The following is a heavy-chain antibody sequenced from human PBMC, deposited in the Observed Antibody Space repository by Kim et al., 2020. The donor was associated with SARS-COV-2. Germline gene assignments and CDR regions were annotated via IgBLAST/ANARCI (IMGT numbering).Heavy chain of an antibody. J-gene: IGHJ5*02. CDR2: INHSGST. V-gene: IGHV4-34*01. D-gene: IGHD3-10*01. CDR1: GGSFSGYY. Sequence: SETLSLTCAVYGGSFSGYYWSWIRQPPGKGLEWIGEINHSGSTNYNPSLKSRVTISVDTSKNQFSLKLSSVTAADTAVYYCARSKVRGVPWWFDPWGQGTLVTVSS. CDR3: ARSKVRGVPWWFDP.